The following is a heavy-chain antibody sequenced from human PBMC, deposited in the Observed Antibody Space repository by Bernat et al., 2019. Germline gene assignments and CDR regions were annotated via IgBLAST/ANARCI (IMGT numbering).Heavy chain of an antibody. D-gene: IGHD3-10*01. CDR2: ISYSGTA. J-gene: IGHJ3*02. V-gene: IGHV4-39*01. Sequence: QLQLQESGPGLVKPSETLSLTCAVSGGSISNTIYYWGWIRQPPGKGLEWIGTISYSGTAYYDPSLKSRVTISVDTSKNQFSLKVSSVTAADTAVYYCARQEEWTGVPRFSAFDIWGQGTMVTVSS. CDR3: ARQEEWTGVPRFSAFDI. CDR1: GGSISNTIYY.